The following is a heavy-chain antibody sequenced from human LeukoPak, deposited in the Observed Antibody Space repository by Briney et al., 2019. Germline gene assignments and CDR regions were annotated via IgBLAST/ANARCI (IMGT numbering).Heavy chain of an antibody. Sequence: ASVKVSCKASGYTFTSYGISWVRQATGQGLEWMGWISAYNGNTNYAQKLQGRVTMTTDTSTSTAYMELRSLRSDDTAVYYCARGVRSTIFGVVTYYFDYWGQGTLVTVSS. D-gene: IGHD3-3*01. CDR3: ARGVRSTIFGVVTYYFDY. CDR1: GYTFTSYG. J-gene: IGHJ4*02. CDR2: ISAYNGNT. V-gene: IGHV1-18*04.